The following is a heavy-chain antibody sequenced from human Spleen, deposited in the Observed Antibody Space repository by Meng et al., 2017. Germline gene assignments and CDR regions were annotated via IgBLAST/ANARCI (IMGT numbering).Heavy chain of an antibody. CDR1: GFTFTSYA. CDR3: AMRLDSGYYYYGMDV. D-gene: IGHD1-1*01. CDR2: ISGSGGST. Sequence: GGSLRLSCAASGFTFTSYAMSWVRQAPGKGLEWVSAISGSGGSTYYADSVKGRFTISRDNSKNTLYLQMNSLRAEDTALYYYAMRLDSGYYYYGMDVWGQGTTVTVSS. V-gene: IGHV3-23*01. J-gene: IGHJ6*02.